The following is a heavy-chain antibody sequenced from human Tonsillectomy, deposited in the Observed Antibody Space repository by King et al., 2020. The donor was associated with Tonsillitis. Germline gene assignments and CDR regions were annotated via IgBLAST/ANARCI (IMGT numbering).Heavy chain of an antibody. J-gene: IGHJ4*02. V-gene: IGHV4-61*02. D-gene: IGHD4-17*01. CDR3: AREDFGDYPY. Sequence: QVQLQESGPGLVKPSQTLSLTCTVSGDSINGGPYYCNWIRQPAGKGLEWIGRISSSGSTNSNPSLQSRVTISVDTSKNQFSLKLSSVTAADTAVYYCAREDFGDYPYWGQGTLVTVSS. CDR2: ISSSGST. CDR1: GDSINGGPYY.